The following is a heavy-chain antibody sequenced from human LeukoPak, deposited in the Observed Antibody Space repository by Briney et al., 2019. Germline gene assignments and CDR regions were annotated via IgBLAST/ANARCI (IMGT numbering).Heavy chain of an antibody. J-gene: IGHJ4*02. CDR1: GFTFSSYA. Sequence: PGGSLRLSCAASGFTFSSYAMSWVRQAPGKGLEWVSAISGSSSSTYYTDSVKGRFTISRDNSKNTLYLQMNGLRAEDTAVYYCAKRGTAMVQTDYWGQGTLVTVSS. CDR3: AKRGTAMVQTDY. V-gene: IGHV3-23*01. D-gene: IGHD5-18*01. CDR2: ISGSSSST.